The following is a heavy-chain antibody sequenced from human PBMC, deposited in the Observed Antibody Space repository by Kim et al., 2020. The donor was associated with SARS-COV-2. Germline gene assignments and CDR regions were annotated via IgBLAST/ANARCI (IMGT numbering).Heavy chain of an antibody. J-gene: IGHJ3*02. CDR1: GGSFSGYY. V-gene: IGHV4-34*01. Sequence: SETLSLTCAVYGGSFSGYYWSWIRQPPGKGLEWIGEINHSGSTNYNPSLKSRVTISVDTSKNQFSLKLSSVTAADTAVYYCARCWYSGSLASAFDIWGQGTMVTVSS. D-gene: IGHD1-26*01. CDR3: ARCWYSGSLASAFDI. CDR2: INHSGST.